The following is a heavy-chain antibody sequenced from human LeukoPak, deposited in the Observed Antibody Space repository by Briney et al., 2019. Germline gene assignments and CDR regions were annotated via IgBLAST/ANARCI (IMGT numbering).Heavy chain of an antibody. D-gene: IGHD2-2*01. Sequence: AASVKVSCTASGYTFTGYYMHWVRQAPGQGLEWMGWINPNSGGTNYAQKFQGRVTMTRDTSISTAYMELSRLRSDDTAVYYCARDLGIVVVADWFDPWGQGTLVTVSS. CDR1: GYTFTGYY. CDR2: INPNSGGT. J-gene: IGHJ5*02. CDR3: ARDLGIVVVADWFDP. V-gene: IGHV1-2*02.